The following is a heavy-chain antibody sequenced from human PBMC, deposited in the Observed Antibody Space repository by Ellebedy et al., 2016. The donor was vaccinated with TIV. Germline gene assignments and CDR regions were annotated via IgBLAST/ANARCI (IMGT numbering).Heavy chain of an antibody. CDR1: GITLSSYW. D-gene: IGHD3-10*01. CDR3: SKGWTYYYGSGARD. CDR2: SNSDGSDT. V-gene: IGHV3-74*01. J-gene: IGHJ4*02. Sequence: GESLKIPCAASGITLSSYWMHWVRQAPGKGLVWVSRSNSDGSDTIYADSVKGRFTISRDNAKKPLYRQMDSLRDEDTAVYYCSKGWTYYYGSGARDWGQGTLVTVSS.